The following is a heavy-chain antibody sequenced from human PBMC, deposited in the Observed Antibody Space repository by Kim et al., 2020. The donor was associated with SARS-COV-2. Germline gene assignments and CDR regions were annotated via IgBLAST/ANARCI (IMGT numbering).Heavy chain of an antibody. CDR2: IYYSGST. J-gene: IGHJ4*02. Sequence: SETLSLTCTVSGGSISSSSYYWGWIRQPPGKGLEWIGSIYYSGSTYYNPSLKSRVTISVDTSKNQFSLKLSSVTAADTAVYYCARRVPSDYWGQGTQVTVSS. V-gene: IGHV4-39*01. CDR1: GGSISSSSYY. CDR3: ARRVPSDY.